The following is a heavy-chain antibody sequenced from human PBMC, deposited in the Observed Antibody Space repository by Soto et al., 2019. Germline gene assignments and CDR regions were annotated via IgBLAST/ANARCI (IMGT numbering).Heavy chain of an antibody. Sequence: PGGSLRLSCAASGFTFSSYAMSWVRQAPGKGLEWVSAISGSGGSTYYADSVKGRFTISRDNSKNTLYLQMNSLRAEDTAVYYCAKVALRLGELSLYPAYFDYWGQGTLVTVSS. CDR2: ISGSGGST. V-gene: IGHV3-23*01. CDR3: AKVALRLGELSLYPAYFDY. CDR1: GFTFSSYA. J-gene: IGHJ4*02. D-gene: IGHD3-16*02.